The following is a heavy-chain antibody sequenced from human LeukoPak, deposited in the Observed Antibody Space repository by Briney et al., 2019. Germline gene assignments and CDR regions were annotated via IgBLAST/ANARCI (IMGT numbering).Heavy chain of an antibody. J-gene: IGHJ5*01. Sequence: GASVKVSCTVSGYTLTELSMHWVRQAPGKGLEWMGGFDPEDGETIYAQKFQGRVTMTEDTSTDTAYMELSSLRSEDTAVYYCATYYDFWSGYSGTNWFASWGQGTLVTVSS. V-gene: IGHV1-24*01. D-gene: IGHD3-3*01. CDR3: ATYYDFWSGYSGTNWFAS. CDR1: GYTLTELS. CDR2: FDPEDGET.